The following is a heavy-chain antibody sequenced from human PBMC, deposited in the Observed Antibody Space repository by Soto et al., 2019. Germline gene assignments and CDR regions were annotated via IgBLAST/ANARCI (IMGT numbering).Heavy chain of an antibody. V-gene: IGHV4-4*07. CDR1: GDSMSTYY. CDR2: ISATGTT. J-gene: IGHJ3*01. Sequence: ASGTLSLTCTVSGDSMSTYYWKLIRQSAEKGLEWIGRISATGTTTYIPSLKSRITLSVDTSKNEFSLNLKFVTAADTAVYFCARDQSGAADFWGPGTLVTVSS. D-gene: IGHD7-27*01. CDR3: ARDQSGAADF.